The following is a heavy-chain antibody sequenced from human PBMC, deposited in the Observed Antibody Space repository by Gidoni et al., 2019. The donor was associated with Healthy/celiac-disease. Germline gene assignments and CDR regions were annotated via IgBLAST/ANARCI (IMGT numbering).Heavy chain of an antibody. V-gene: IGHV3-23*01. CDR1: GFPFSSYA. D-gene: IGHD2-15*01. Sequence: EVQLLESGGGLVQPGGSLRLSCAASGFPFSSYAMSWVRQAPGKGLEWVSAISGSGGSTYYADSVKGRFTISRDNSKNTLYLQMNSLRAEDTAVYYCAKDLGRYCSGGSCYFDYWGQGTLVTVSS. CDR2: ISGSGGST. J-gene: IGHJ4*02. CDR3: AKDLGRYCSGGSCYFDY.